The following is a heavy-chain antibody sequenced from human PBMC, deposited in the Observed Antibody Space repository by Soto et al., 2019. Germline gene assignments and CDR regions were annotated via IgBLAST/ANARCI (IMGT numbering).Heavy chain of an antibody. D-gene: IGHD3-3*01. J-gene: IGHJ5*02. V-gene: IGHV1-18*01. CDR3: ARLNSSLLRFLEWFIDP. CDR2: ISAYNGNT. CDR1: GYTFTSYG. Sequence: ASVKVSCKASGYTFTSYGISWVRQAPGQGLEWMGWISAYNGNTNYAQKLQGRVTMTTDTSTSTAYMELRSPRSDDTAVYYCARLNSSLLRFLEWFIDPWGQGTLVTVSS.